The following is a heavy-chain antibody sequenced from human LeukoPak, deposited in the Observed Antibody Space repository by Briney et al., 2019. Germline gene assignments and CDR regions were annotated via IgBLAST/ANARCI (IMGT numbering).Heavy chain of an antibody. V-gene: IGHV3-11*01. D-gene: IGHD6-13*01. J-gene: IGHJ4*02. CDR3: ASISSWYLDY. CDR2: ISSSGSTI. CDR1: GFTFSYYY. Sequence: GSLSLSCAASGFTFSYYYMSWVRQAPGKGLEWVSYISSSGSTIYYADSVKGRFSISRDNAKNSLYLQMNSLRAEDTAVYYCASISSWYLDYWGQGTLVTVSS.